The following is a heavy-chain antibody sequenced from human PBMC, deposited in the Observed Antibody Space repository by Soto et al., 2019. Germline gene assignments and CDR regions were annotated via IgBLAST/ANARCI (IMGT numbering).Heavy chain of an antibody. D-gene: IGHD5-12*01. J-gene: IGHJ4*02. CDR3: EKSHVQMATIGNY. Sequence: GWSLRLSCAASGFTFSSYGMHWVRQAPGKGLEWVAVISYDGSNKYYADSVKGRFTISRDNSKNTLYLQMNSLRAEDTAVYYCEKSHVQMATIGNYWGEGTLVTVSA. V-gene: IGHV3-30*18. CDR2: ISYDGSNK. CDR1: GFTFSSYG.